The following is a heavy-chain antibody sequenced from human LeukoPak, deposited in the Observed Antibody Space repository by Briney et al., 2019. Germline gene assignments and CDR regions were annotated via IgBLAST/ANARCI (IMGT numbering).Heavy chain of an antibody. CDR3: ARTARDMEVVVAATHFDY. Sequence: GGSLRLSCAASGFTFSSYWMSWVRQAPGKGLEWVANIKQDGSEKYYVDSVKGRFTISRDNAKNSLYLQMNSLRAEDTAVYYCARTARDMEVVVAATHFDYWGQGTLVTVSS. D-gene: IGHD2-15*01. CDR1: GFTFSSYW. J-gene: IGHJ4*02. CDR2: IKQDGSEK. V-gene: IGHV3-7*01.